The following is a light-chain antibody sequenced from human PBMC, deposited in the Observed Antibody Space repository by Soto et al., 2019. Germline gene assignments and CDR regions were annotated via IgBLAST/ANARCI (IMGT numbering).Light chain of an antibody. V-gene: IGKV1-5*03. Sequence: TIAGQASQTISSWLARYQQKPGKAPKLLIYKASTLKSGVPSRFSGSGSGTECTLTIRILRPDDYAAHYSQIDNGHPEAFGQGTKVDIK. J-gene: IGKJ1*01. CDR2: KAS. CDR1: QTISSW. CDR3: QIDNGHPEA.